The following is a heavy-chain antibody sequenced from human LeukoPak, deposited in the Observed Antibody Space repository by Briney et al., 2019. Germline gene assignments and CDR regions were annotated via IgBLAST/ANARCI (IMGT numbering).Heavy chain of an antibody. J-gene: IGHJ6*03. V-gene: IGHV4-59*01. CDR2: IYYSGST. CDR1: GGSISSYY. D-gene: IGHD6-13*01. CDR3: ARVVAAAGTWGYYYYYMDV. Sequence: SETLSLTCTVSGGSISSYYWSWIRQPPGKGLEWIGYIYYSGSTNYNPSLKSRVTISVDTSKNQFSLKLSSVTAADTAVYYCARVVAAAGTWGYYYYYMDVWGKGTTVTISS.